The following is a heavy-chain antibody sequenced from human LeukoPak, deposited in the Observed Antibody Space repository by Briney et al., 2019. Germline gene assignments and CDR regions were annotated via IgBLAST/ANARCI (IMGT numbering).Heavy chain of an antibody. V-gene: IGHV4-39*07. J-gene: IGHJ1*01. CDR1: GGSISSSSYY. CDR3: ARATTGYSYGFQH. CDR2: IYYSGST. Sequence: SETLSLTCTVSGGSISSSSYYWGWIRQPPGKGLEWIGNIYYSGSTYYNPSLKSRVTISVDTSKNQFSLKLSSVTAADTAVYYCARATTGYSYGFQHWGQGTLVTVSS. D-gene: IGHD5-18*01.